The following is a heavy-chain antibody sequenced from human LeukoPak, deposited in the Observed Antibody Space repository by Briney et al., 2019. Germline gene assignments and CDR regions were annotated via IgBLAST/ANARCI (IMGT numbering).Heavy chain of an antibody. D-gene: IGHD6-25*01. Sequence: ESGPTLVKPTQTLTLTCTFSGFSLTTYGVGVGWPRQPPGKALEWLAFIYWDDDNRYSPSLKNRLTATKDTSRNQVVLTMTNMDPVDTATYYCAHRPNRHSNGWNTGFFDYWGQGTLVTVSS. CDR3: AHRPNRHSNGWNTGFFDY. J-gene: IGHJ4*02. CDR1: GFSLTTYGVG. V-gene: IGHV2-5*02. CDR2: IYWDDDN.